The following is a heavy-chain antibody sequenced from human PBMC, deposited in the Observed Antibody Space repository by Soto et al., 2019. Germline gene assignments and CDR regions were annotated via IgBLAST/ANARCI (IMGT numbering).Heavy chain of an antibody. D-gene: IGHD6-13*01. V-gene: IGHV3-15*07. CDR1: GFSFSPAW. CDR3: IWQQDFYYGKAV. Sequence: ESGGGLVTPGGSLRLSCTGTGFSFSPAWMNWVRQAPGKGLELVGRMKSYRGGGTTDYAATVQGRFTISRDDSKNTLYLQMNSLKFEDTALYFCIWQQDFYYGKAVWGQGTTVTVSS. J-gene: IGHJ6*02. CDR2: MKSYRGGGTT.